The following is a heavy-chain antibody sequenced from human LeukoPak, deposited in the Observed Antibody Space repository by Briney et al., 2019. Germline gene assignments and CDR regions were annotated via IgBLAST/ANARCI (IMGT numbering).Heavy chain of an antibody. J-gene: IGHJ4*02. CDR3: ARTNFYGSGSKPYY. D-gene: IGHD3-10*01. CDR1: GGSISSSSYY. Sequence: PSETLSLTCTVSGGSISSSSYYWGWIRQPPGKGLEWIGSIYYSGSTYYNPSLKSRVTISVDTSKNQFSLKLSSVTAADTAVYYCARTNFYGSGSKPYYWGQGTLVTVSS. CDR2: IYYSGST. V-gene: IGHV4-39*01.